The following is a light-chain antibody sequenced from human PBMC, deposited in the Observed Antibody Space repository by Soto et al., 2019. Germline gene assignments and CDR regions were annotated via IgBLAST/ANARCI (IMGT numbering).Light chain of an antibody. J-gene: IGLJ3*02. CDR1: TGAVTSDYY. CDR3: LLFYGGAHLWV. Sequence: QAVVTQEPSLTVSPGGTVTLTCASNTGAVTSDYYANWFQQKPGQAPRLLIYSTSNKHSWTPARFSGSLLGDRAALTLSGVQPEDEADYYCLLFYGGAHLWVFGGGTKVTVL. CDR2: STS. V-gene: IGLV7-43*01.